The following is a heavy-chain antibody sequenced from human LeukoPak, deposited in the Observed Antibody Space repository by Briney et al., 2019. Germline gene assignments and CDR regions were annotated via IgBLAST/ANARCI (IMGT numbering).Heavy chain of an antibody. CDR2: INHSGST. J-gene: IGHJ2*01. D-gene: IGHD5-18*01. CDR1: GGSFSGYY. V-gene: IGHV4-34*01. CDR3: ASGRVDTAMVSYWYFDL. Sequence: SETLSLTCAVYGGSFSGYYWSWIRQPPGKGLEWIGEINHSGSTNYNPSLKSRVTISVDTSKNQFSLKLSSVTAADTAVYYCASGRVDTAMVSYWYFDLWGRGTLVTVSS.